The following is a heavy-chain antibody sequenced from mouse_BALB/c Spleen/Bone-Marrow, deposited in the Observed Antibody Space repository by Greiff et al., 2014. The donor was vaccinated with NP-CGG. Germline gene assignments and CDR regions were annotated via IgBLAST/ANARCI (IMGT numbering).Heavy chain of an antibody. Sequence: VQLQQSGPGLVKPSQSLSLTCTVTGYSITSDYAWNWIRQFPGNKLEWMGYISYSGSTSYNPSLKSRISITRDKSKNQFFLQLKSVTTEDTATYYCARWRDYYGSSYYWYFDVWGAGTTVTVSS. V-gene: IGHV3-2*02. D-gene: IGHD1-1*01. CDR3: ARWRDYYGSSYYWYFDV. CDR1: GYSITSDYA. CDR2: ISYSGST. J-gene: IGHJ1*01.